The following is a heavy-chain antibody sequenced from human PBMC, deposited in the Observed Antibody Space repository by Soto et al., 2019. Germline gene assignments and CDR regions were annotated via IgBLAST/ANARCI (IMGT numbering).Heavy chain of an antibody. CDR3: AKAGEIVGATWWYFDY. Sequence: GGSLRLSCAASGFTFSSYSMHWVRQAPGKGLEWVAVISYDGSNKYYADSVKGRFTISRDNSKNTLYLQMNSLRAEDTAVYYCAKAGEIVGATWWYFDYWGQGTLVTVSS. J-gene: IGHJ4*02. D-gene: IGHD1-26*01. V-gene: IGHV3-30*18. CDR1: GFTFSSYS. CDR2: ISYDGSNK.